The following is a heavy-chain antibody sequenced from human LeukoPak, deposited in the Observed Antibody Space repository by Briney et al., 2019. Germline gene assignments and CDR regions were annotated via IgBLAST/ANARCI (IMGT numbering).Heavy chain of an antibody. Sequence: ASVKVSCTASGYTFTSYGISWVRQAPGQGLEWMGWISAYNGNTNYAQKLQGRVTMTTDTSTSTAYMELRSLRSDDTAVYYCARDHYCSGGSCYYTTNWFDPWGQGTLVTVSS. CDR2: ISAYNGNT. CDR3: ARDHYCSGGSCYYTTNWFDP. J-gene: IGHJ5*02. D-gene: IGHD2-15*01. CDR1: GYTFTSYG. V-gene: IGHV1-18*01.